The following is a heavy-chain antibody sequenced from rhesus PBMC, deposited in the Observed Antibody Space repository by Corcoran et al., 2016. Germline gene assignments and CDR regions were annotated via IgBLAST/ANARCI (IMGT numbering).Heavy chain of an antibody. CDR1: GFTFSSYG. Sequence: EVQLVETGGGLVQPGGSLKLSCAASGFTFSSYGMSWVRQAPVKGLEWVSAIKSGCVITYYADSLKGRFTISRDHSKNTVSLQMNSLIAEDTAVYYCAKGYYEDDYGYYYTDLPFDYWGQGVLVTVSS. D-gene: IGHD3-9*01. V-gene: IGHV3S5*01. CDR2: IKSGCVIT. CDR3: AKGYYEDDYGYYYTDLPFDY. J-gene: IGHJ4*01.